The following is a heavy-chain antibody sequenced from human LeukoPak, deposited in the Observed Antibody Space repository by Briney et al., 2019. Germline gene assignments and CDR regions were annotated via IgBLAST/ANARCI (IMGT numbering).Heavy chain of an antibody. D-gene: IGHD3-9*01. Sequence: PSETLSLTCTVSGDSISSSPYYWGWIRQPPGKGLEYIGNIYYSGSTYYSPSLKSRVTISVDTSKNQFSLKLSSVTAADTAVYYCASVRVDHNWFDPWGQGALVTVSS. CDR1: GDSISSSPYY. V-gene: IGHV4-39*07. CDR3: ASVRVDHNWFDP. CDR2: IYYSGST. J-gene: IGHJ5*02.